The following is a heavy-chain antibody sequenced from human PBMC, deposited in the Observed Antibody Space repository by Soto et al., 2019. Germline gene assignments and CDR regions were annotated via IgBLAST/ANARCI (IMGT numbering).Heavy chain of an antibody. D-gene: IGHD5-18*01. CDR3: ARADNTAIVSLDY. CDR1: GGSISSGDYY. Sequence: QVQLQESGPGLVKPSQTLSLTCTVSGGSISSGDYYWSWIRQPPGKGLEWIGYIYYSGSTYYNPSLKSRVTISLDTSKTQFSLKVSSVTAADTAVYYCARADNTAIVSLDYWGQGTLVTVSS. V-gene: IGHV4-30-4*01. CDR2: IYYSGST. J-gene: IGHJ4*02.